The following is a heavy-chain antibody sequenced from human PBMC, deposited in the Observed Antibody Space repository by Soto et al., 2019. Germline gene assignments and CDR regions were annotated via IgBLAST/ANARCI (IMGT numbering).Heavy chain of an antibody. CDR2: SSAAGDP. CDR3: ARTDRDFYGLDV. Sequence: EVQLVESGGGLVQPGGSLRLSCDASGFTFRNYDMHWVRQGTGKGLEWVSGSSAAGDPDYADSVEGRFTISRENAQNSFFLQMNSLRVGDTAVYYCARTDRDFYGLDVWGQGTTVIVSS. V-gene: IGHV3-13*05. J-gene: IGHJ6*02. CDR1: GFTFRNYD.